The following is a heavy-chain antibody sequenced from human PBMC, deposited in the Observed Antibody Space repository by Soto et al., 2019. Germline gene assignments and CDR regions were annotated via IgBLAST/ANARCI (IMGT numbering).Heavy chain of an antibody. CDR3: ARDPLYDFWSGNAFDI. Sequence: ASVKVSCKASGYTFTSYDIYWVRQATGQGLEWMGWMNPNTGNSAYAQKFQGRVTVTSDTSINTVHMELSSLRSEDTAVYYCARDPLYDFWSGNAFDIWGQGTMVTVSS. CDR1: GYTFTSYD. D-gene: IGHD3-3*01. CDR2: MNPNTGNS. J-gene: IGHJ3*02. V-gene: IGHV1-8*01.